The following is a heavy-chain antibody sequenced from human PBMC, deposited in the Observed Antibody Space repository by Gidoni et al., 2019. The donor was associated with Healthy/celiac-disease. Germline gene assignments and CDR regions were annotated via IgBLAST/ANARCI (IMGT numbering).Heavy chain of an antibody. D-gene: IGHD2-15*01. Sequence: EVQLVESGGGLVQPGRSLRLSCAASGFTFDDYAMHGVRQAPGKGLELVSGISWNSCIIGYADSVKGRFTISRDNAKNSLYLQMNSLRAEDTALYYCAKDIRIGCSGGSCYGNIEYYYYGMDVWGQGTTVTVSS. V-gene: IGHV3-9*01. CDR3: AKDIRIGCSGGSCYGNIEYYYYGMDV. CDR2: ISWNSCII. J-gene: IGHJ6*02. CDR1: GFTFDDYA.